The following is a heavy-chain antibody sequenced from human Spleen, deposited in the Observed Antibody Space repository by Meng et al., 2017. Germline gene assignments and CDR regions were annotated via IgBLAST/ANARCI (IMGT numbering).Heavy chain of an antibody. CDR2: INPNSGGT. D-gene: IGHD2-15*01. J-gene: IGHJ4*02. V-gene: IGHV1-2*06. CDR3: ARAAVSGTFDY. CDR1: GYTFTGYY. Sequence: QVQLVQSGAEVKKPGASVKVSCKASGYTFTGYYIHWVRQAPGQGLEWMGRINPNSGGTRYAEKFQGRVTMTRDTSISTAYMELGSLRSDDTAVYYCARAAVSGTFDYWGQGTLVTVSS.